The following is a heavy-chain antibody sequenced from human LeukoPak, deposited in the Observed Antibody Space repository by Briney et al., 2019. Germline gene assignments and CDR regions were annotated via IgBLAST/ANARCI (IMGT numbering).Heavy chain of an antibody. D-gene: IGHD1-26*01. V-gene: IGHV3-7*01. CDR3: ARGRRVGATPPTYYYYYMDV. Sequence: GGSLRLSCAASGFTFTNYWMNWLRQAPGKGLEWVANIKQDGGAKNYVDSVKGRFTISRDNSKNTLYLQMNSLRAEDTAVYYCARGRRVGATPPTYYYYYMDVWGKGTTVTVSS. CDR1: GFTFTNYW. J-gene: IGHJ6*03. CDR2: IKQDGGAK.